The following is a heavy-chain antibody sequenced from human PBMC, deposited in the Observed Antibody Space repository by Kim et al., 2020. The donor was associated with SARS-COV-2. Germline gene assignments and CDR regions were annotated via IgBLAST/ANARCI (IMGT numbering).Heavy chain of an antibody. J-gene: IGHJ4*02. CDR2: K. Sequence: KYYADSVKGRFTISRDNSKNTLYLQMNSLRAEDTAVYYCAKDSPGFAYYYWGQGTLVTVSS. D-gene: IGHD2-15*01. V-gene: IGHV3-30*02. CDR3: AKDSPGFAYYY.